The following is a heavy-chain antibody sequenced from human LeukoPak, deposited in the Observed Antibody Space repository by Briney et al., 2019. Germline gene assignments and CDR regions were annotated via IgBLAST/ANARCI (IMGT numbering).Heavy chain of an antibody. V-gene: IGHV1-2*02. CDR3: ARVGYYGPGIYYNFIDY. J-gene: IGHJ4*02. CDR1: GYIFTGNY. CDR2: LNPHSGGT. Sequence: ASVTVSCKASGYIFTGNYIHWVRQAPGQGLEWMGWLNPHSGGTNYAQKFQGRVTMTRDTSISTAYMELGRLTSDDTAVYYCARVGYYGPGIYYNFIDYWGQGTLVTVSS. D-gene: IGHD3-10*01.